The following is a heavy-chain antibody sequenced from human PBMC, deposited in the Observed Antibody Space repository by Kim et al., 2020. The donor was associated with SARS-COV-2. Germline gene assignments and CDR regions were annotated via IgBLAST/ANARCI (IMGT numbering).Heavy chain of an antibody. J-gene: IGHJ4*02. V-gene: IGHV4-34*01. D-gene: IGHD1-20*01. CDR3: ARGRITGTSPLAY. Sequence: NPSLKGRVTISVDTSKNQFSLKLSSVTAADTAVYYCARGRITGTSPLAYWGQGTLVTVSS.